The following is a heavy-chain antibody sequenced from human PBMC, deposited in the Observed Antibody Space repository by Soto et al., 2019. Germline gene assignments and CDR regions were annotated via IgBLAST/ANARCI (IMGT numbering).Heavy chain of an antibody. J-gene: IGHJ5*02. CDR1: GFTFSSYA. Sequence: QSGGSLRLSCAASGFTFSSYAMSWVRQAPGKGLEWVSAISGSGGSTYYADSVKGRFTISRDNSKNTLYLQMNSLRAEDTAVYYCAKDRRPCTSCYSWFDPWGQGTLVTVSS. CDR3: AKDRRPCTSCYSWFDP. D-gene: IGHD2-2*01. CDR2: ISGSGGST. V-gene: IGHV3-23*01.